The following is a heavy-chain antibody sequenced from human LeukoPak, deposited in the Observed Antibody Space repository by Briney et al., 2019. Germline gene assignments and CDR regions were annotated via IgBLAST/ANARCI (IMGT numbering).Heavy chain of an antibody. V-gene: IGHV4-34*01. CDR1: GGSFSGYY. CDR2: INHSGST. Sequence: SETLSLTCAVYGGSFSGYYWSWIRQPPGKGLKWIGEINHSGSTNYNPSLKSRVTISVDTSKNQFSLKLSSVTAADTAVYYCARTTEGGYSYGYFYYYYMDVWGKGTTVTISS. CDR3: ARTTEGGYSYGYFYYYYMDV. D-gene: IGHD5-18*01. J-gene: IGHJ6*03.